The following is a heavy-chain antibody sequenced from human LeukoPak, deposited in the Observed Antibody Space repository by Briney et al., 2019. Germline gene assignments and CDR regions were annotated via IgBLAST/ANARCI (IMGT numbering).Heavy chain of an antibody. V-gene: IGHV4-34*01. J-gene: IGHJ3*02. Sequence: PSETLSLTCTVSGGSISGYYWSWIRQPPGKGLEWIGEINHSGSTNYNPSLKSRVTISVDTSKNRFSLKLSSVTAADTAVYYCARGSRWGKRWAFDIWGQGTMVTVSS. CDR3: ARGSRWGKRWAFDI. D-gene: IGHD4-23*01. CDR1: GGSISGYY. CDR2: INHSGST.